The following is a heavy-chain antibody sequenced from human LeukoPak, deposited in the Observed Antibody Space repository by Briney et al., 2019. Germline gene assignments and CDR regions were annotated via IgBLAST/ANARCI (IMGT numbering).Heavy chain of an antibody. CDR3: AKRWSYCDY. Sequence: GGSLRLSCAASGFTFSSYGMHWVRQAPGKGLEWVSSISAGSTNTYYADSVKGRFTISRDNSKNMVYLQMNSLSPEDTAVYYCAKRWSYCDYWGQGALVTVSS. CDR1: GFTFSSYG. V-gene: IGHV3-23*01. CDR2: ISAGSTNT. D-gene: IGHD3-3*01. J-gene: IGHJ4*02.